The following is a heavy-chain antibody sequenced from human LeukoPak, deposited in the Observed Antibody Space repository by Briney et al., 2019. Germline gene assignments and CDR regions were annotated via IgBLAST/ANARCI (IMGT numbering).Heavy chain of an antibody. CDR3: ARESVNIAAAGTQDWGGNWFDP. CDR1: GGSFSGYY. D-gene: IGHD6-13*01. Sequence: SETLSLTCAVYGGSFSGYYWSWIRQPPGKGLEWIGEINHSGSTNYNPSLKSRVTISVDTSKNQFSLKLSSVTAADTAVYYCARESVNIAAAGTQDWGGNWFDPWGQGTLVTVSS. V-gene: IGHV4-34*01. J-gene: IGHJ5*02. CDR2: INHSGST.